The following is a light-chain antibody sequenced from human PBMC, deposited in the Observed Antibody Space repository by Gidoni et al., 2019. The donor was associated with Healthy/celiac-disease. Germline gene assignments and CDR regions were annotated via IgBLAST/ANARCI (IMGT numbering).Light chain of an antibody. CDR2: QDT. J-gene: IGLJ2*01. CDR3: QAWDSSSFVA. V-gene: IGLV3-1*01. CDR1: KVGDKY. Sequence: SYELPQPPSVSVSPGQTASITCSGDKVGDKYACWYKQKPGQAPVLVIYQDTKRPSGIPERFSGSNSGNTATLTISGTQAMDEADYYCQAWDSSSFVAFGGGTKLTVL.